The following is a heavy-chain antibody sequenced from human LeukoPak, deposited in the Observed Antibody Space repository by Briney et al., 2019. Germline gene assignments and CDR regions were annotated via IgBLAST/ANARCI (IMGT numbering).Heavy chain of an antibody. Sequence: GGSLRLSCAASGFTFSNYAMSWVRQAPGKGLEWVSAISGSAAGTYYADSVKGRFTISRDNSKNTLYLQMNNLGAEDTAVYYCAKKGIAAAGPANFDYWGQGTLVTVSS. CDR1: GFTFSNYA. V-gene: IGHV3-23*01. CDR3: AKKGIAAAGPANFDY. D-gene: IGHD6-13*01. CDR2: ISGSAAGT. J-gene: IGHJ4*02.